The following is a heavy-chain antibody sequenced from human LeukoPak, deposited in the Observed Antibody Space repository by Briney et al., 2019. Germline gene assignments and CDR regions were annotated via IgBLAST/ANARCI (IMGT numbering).Heavy chain of an antibody. D-gene: IGHD5-18*01. CDR1: AFTFYNYA. CDR3: TTRHEYSYPY. Sequence: GRSLRLSCVASAFTFYNYAMRWVRQAPGEGLEYVSAIGGNGDTSYYADSVKGRFTISRDNSKNTVYLQLGSLRTEDMAVYYCTTRHEYSYPYWGQGTLVTVSS. CDR2: IGGNGDTS. J-gene: IGHJ4*02. V-gene: IGHV3-64*02.